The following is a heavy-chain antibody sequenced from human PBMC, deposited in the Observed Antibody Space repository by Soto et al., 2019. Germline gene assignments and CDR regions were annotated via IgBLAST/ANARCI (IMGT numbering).Heavy chain of an antibody. CDR2: ISYDGTNA. D-gene: IGHD3-16*01. CDR3: ARWAKREGESSPPTDL. CDR1: GFTFSGFG. J-gene: IGHJ5*02. Sequence: QEELVESGGGVVQPGRSLRLSCAASGFTFSGFGMHWVRQAPGKGLEWVAVISYDGTNAIYADSVKGRFSVSRDNSKNIVYLQMNSLRHEDPALYYCARWAKREGESSPPTDLWGQGTLVTVSS. V-gene: IGHV3-30*03.